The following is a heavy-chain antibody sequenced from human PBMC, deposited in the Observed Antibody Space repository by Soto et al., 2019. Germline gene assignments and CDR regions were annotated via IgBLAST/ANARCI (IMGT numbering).Heavy chain of an antibody. CDR2: IYWDDDN. J-gene: IGHJ4*02. CDR3: PHSRCYGDYEMCWDYFDD. D-gene: IGHD4-17*01. CDR1: GFSLQTYGLG. Sequence: SGPTLVNPTQTLTLTCTFSGFSLQTYGLGVGWIRQPPGKALEWLALIYWDDDNRYRPSLKNRLTITKDTSKNQVVLTMTNMDSVDTPTYFCPHSRCYGDYEMCWDYFDDRGQGTLDTVST. V-gene: IGHV2-5*02.